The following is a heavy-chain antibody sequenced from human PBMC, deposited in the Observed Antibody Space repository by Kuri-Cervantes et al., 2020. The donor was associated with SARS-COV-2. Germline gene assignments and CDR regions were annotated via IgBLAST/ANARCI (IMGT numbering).Heavy chain of an antibody. CDR3: AKDRDTSGYYYYYMDV. J-gene: IGHJ6*03. CDR1: GFTLSRNA. Sequence: GGSLRLSCAASGFTLSRNAMHWVRQAPGKGLEYVSSISDNGGSTYYANSVKGRFTISRDNSKNTLYLQMDNLRAEDMAVYYCAKDRDTSGYYYYYMDVWGKGTTVTVSS. CDR2: ISDNGGST. V-gene: IGHV3-64*01. D-gene: IGHD3-22*01.